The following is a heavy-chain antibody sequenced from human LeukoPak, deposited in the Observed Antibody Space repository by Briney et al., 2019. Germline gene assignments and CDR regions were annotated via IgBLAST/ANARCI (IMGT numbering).Heavy chain of an antibody. CDR1: GFTFHDYA. CDR3: AKADVDSSVVY. Sequence: GGSLRLSCATSGFTFHDYAMNWVRQAPGKGLEWVSGISWDGGSIAYADSVQGRFTISRDNSKNTLYLQMNSLRAEDTAVYYCAKADVDSSVVYWGQGTLVTVSS. CDR2: ISWDGGSI. D-gene: IGHD3-22*01. V-gene: IGHV3-9*01. J-gene: IGHJ4*02.